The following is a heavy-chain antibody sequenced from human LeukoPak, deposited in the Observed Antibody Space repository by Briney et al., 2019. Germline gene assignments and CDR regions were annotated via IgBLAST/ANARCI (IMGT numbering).Heavy chain of an antibody. CDR2: INPNSGGT. V-gene: IGHV1-2*02. D-gene: IGHD2-2*01. CDR3: ARDGTLAPNCSSTSCYALLYY. J-gene: IGHJ4*02. Sequence: ASVKVSCKASGYTFTGYYMHWVRQAPGQGLEWMGWINPNSGGTNYAQKFQGRVTMTRDTSISTAYMELSRLRSDDTAVYYWARDGTLAPNCSSTSCYALLYYWGQGTLVTVSS. CDR1: GYTFTGYY.